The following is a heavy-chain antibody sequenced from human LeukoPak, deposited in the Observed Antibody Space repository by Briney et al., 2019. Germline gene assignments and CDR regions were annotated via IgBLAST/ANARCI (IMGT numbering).Heavy chain of an antibody. CDR3: AKESPAFDC. CDR2: ISYNGDTT. J-gene: IGHJ4*02. V-gene: IGHV3-23*01. CDR1: GFTSNDYA. Sequence: GGSLRLSCAASGFTSNDYAMTWIRQAPGKGLDWVSVISYNGDTTYYADSVKGRFTISRDNSKNTLYLQMNGLGVEDTAVYYCAKESPAFDCWGQGTLVTVSS.